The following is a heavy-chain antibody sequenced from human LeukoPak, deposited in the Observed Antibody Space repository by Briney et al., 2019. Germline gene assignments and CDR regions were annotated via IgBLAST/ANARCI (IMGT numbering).Heavy chain of an antibody. D-gene: IGHD2-2*02. CDR2: ISAGGT. V-gene: IGHV3-23*01. Sequence: GGSLRLSCAASGFTFSNFAMNWVRQAPGKGLEWVSAISAGGTFYAYFVRGRVTISRYNSKNTLYLQMNGLRVDDTAVYYCVKGLYTIDSWGQGTLVTVSS. CDR3: VKGLYTIDS. J-gene: IGHJ4*02. CDR1: GFTFSNFA.